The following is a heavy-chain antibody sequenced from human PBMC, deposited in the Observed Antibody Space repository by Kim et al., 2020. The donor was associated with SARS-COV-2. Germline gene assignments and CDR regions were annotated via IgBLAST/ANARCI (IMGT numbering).Heavy chain of an antibody. CDR1: GYTFTSYD. CDR2: MNPNSGNT. J-gene: IGHJ4*02. V-gene: IGHV1-8*01. Sequence: ASVKVSCKASGYTFTSYDINWVRQATGQGLEWMGWMNPNSGNTGYAQKFQGRVTMTRNTSISTAYMELSSLRSEDTAVYYCARGRLSTMVQGVKFDYWGQGTLVTVSS. CDR3: ARGRLSTMVQGVKFDY. D-gene: IGHD3-10*01.